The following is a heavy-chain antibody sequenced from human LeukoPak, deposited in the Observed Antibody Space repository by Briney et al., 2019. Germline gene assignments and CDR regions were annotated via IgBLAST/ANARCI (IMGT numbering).Heavy chain of an antibody. Sequence: SETLSLTCTVSGVSISSYYWSWIRQPPGKGLEWIGYIYYSGSTNYNPSLKSRVTISVDTSKNQFSLKLSSVTAADTAVYYCARELKEYYYDSSGSVGYYFDYWGQGTLVTVSS. J-gene: IGHJ4*02. D-gene: IGHD3-22*01. CDR3: ARELKEYYYDSSGSVGYYFDY. V-gene: IGHV4-59*01. CDR1: GVSISSYY. CDR2: IYYSGST.